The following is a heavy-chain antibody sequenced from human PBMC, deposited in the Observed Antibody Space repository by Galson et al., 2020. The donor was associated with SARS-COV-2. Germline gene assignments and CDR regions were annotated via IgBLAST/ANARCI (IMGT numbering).Heavy chain of an antibody. CDR1: GFTFSDYF. CDR2: ISSSGSSI. V-gene: IGHV3-11*04. Sequence: NSGGSLRLSCAASGFTFSDYFMSWVRQAPGKGLEWVSYISSSGSSINYADSVKGRFTISRDNAKNSLNLQMNSLRVEDTAVYYCARVGDCSGGSCYGAEYFQHWGQGTLVTVSS. D-gene: IGHD2-15*01. CDR3: ARVGDCSGGSCYGAEYFQH. J-gene: IGHJ1*01.